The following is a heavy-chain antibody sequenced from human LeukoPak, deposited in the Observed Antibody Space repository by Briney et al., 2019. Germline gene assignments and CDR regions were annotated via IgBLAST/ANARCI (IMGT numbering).Heavy chain of an antibody. J-gene: IGHJ4*02. CDR1: GYSISSGYY. CDR2: IYHSGST. V-gene: IGHV4-38-2*02. CDR3: ARARYIFGFGDY. D-gene: IGHD5-18*01. Sequence: SETLSLTCTVSGYSISSGYYWGWIRQSPGKGLEWIGSIYHSGSTYYYPSLKSRVTISVDTSKNQFSLNVTSVTAADTAVYYCARARYIFGFGDYWGQGTLVTVSS.